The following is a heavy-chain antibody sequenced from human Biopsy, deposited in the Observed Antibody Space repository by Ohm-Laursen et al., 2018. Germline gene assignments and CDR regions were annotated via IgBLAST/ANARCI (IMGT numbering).Heavy chain of an antibody. CDR1: GFTFDDHA. Sequence: SLRRSCAASGFTFDDHAMSWVRQAPGKGLEWVSSVTTTSSYIYYADSVKGRFTISRDNAKNSLYLQMNSLRAEDTAVYYCARESALKWYQSLSYFNGMDVWGQGTTVTVSS. V-gene: IGHV3-21*01. J-gene: IGHJ6*02. D-gene: IGHD2-2*01. CDR2: VTTTSSYI. CDR3: ARESALKWYQSLSYFNGMDV.